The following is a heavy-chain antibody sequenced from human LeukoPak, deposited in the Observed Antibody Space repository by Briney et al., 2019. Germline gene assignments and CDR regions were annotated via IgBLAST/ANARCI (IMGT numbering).Heavy chain of an antibody. J-gene: IGHJ2*01. D-gene: IGHD6-19*01. CDR2: IYYSGST. V-gene: IGHV4-39*01. CDR3: ARQRLAVAGTWYFDL. Sequence: SETLSLTCTVSGGSISSNNYYWGWIRQPPGKGLEWLGTIYYSGSTYYNPSLKSRVTISVDTSKNQFSLKLSSVTAADTAVYYCARQRLAVAGTWYFDLWGRGTLVTVSS. CDR1: GGSISSNNYY.